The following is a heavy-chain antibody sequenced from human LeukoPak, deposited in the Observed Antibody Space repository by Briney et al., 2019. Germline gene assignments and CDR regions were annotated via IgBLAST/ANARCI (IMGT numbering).Heavy chain of an antibody. CDR1: GGSISSYY. J-gene: IGHJ4*02. CDR2: IYYSGST. CDR3: AGAKRWDSSGSRPPYFDY. D-gene: IGHD3-22*01. V-gene: IGHV4-59*01. Sequence: SETLSLTCTVSGGSISSYYWSWIRQPPGKGLEWIGYIYYSGSTNYNPSLKSRVTISVDTSKNQFSLKLSSVTAADTAVYYCAGAKRWDSSGSRPPYFDYRGQGTLVTGSS.